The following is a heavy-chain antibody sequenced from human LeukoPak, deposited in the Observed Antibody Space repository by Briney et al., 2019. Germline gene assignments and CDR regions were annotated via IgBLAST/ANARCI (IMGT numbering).Heavy chain of an antibody. J-gene: IGHJ6*02. Sequence: ASVKVPCKASGYTFTGYYMHWVRQAPRQGLEWMGLVKPNSVGTNYAQKFQGRVPMTRDTSISTVYMELSRLRSDDTAVYYCARDGQQLIRQRPYYYYYGMDVWGQGTTVTVSS. V-gene: IGHV1-2*02. CDR3: ARDGQQLIRQRPYYYYYGMDV. D-gene: IGHD6-13*01. CDR1: GYTFTGYY. CDR2: VKPNSVGT.